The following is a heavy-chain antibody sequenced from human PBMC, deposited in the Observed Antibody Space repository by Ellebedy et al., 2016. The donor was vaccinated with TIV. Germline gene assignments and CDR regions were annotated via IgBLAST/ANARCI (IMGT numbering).Heavy chain of an antibody. D-gene: IGHD3-9*01. Sequence: ASVKVSCKASGYTFTSYGISWVRQAPGQGLEWMGWISAYNGNTNYAQKLQGRVTMTTDTSTNTAYMELRSLRSDDTAVYYCARAGPYDILTGYFYWGQGTLVTVSS. V-gene: IGHV1-18*04. CDR3: ARAGPYDILTGYFY. J-gene: IGHJ4*02. CDR1: GYTFTSYG. CDR2: ISAYNGNT.